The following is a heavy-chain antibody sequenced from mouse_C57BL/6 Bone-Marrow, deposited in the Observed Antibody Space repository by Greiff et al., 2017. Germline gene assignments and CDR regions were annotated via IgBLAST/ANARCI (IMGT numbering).Heavy chain of an antibody. V-gene: IGHV14-4*01. CDR1: GFNIKDDY. Sequence: VQLKESGAELVRPGASVKLSCTASGFNIKDDYMHWVKQRPEQGLEWIGWIDPENGDTEYASKFQGKATITADTASNTASLQLSSLNSEDTAVYYCTTRGYGRSYGAMDYWGQGTSVTVAS. CDR2: IDPENGDT. CDR3: TTRGYGRSYGAMDY. D-gene: IGHD1-1*01. J-gene: IGHJ4*01.